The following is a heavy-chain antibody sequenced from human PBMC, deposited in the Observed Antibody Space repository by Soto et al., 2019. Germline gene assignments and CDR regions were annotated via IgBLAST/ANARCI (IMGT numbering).Heavy chain of an antibody. CDR2: INPSGGST. CDR3: ARGGVDRYCSGGSCSS. J-gene: IGHJ5*02. Sequence: XSVKVSCKGSVYTFTSYYMHWVRQAPGQGLEWMGIINPSGGSTSYAQKFQGRVTMTRDTSTSTVYMELSSLRSEDTAVYYCARGGVDRYCSGGSCSSWGQGTLATVSS. CDR1: VYTFTSYY. V-gene: IGHV1-46*01. D-gene: IGHD2-15*01.